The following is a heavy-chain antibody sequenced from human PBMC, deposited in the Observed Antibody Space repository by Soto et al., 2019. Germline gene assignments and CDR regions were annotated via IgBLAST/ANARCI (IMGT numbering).Heavy chain of an antibody. V-gene: IGHV1-46*01. J-gene: IGHJ4*02. Sequence: ASVKVSCKASGYTFTSYYMHWVRQAPGQGLEWMGIINPSGGSTSYAQKFQGRVTMTRDTSTSTVYMELSSLRSEDTAVYYCAIDPSEGIAVAGTNFRAQRTLDTGSS. D-gene: IGHD6-19*01. CDR3: AIDPSEGIAVAGTNF. CDR2: INPSGGST. CDR1: GYTFTSYY.